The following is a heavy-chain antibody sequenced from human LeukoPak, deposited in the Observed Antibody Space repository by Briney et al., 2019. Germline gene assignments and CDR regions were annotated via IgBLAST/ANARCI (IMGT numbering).Heavy chain of an antibody. CDR1: GYTFTGYY. CDR2: INPNSGGT. Sequence: ASVKVSCKASGYTFTGYYMHWVRQAPGQGLEWMGWINPNSGGTNYAQKFQGRVTMTRDTSISTAYMELSRLRSDDTAVYYCAVVPAGEYYYYGMDVWGQGTTATVSS. CDR3: AVVPAGEYYYYGMDV. V-gene: IGHV1-2*02. J-gene: IGHJ6*02. D-gene: IGHD2-2*01.